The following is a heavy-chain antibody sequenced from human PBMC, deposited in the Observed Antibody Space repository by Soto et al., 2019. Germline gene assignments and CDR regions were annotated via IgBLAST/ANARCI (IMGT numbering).Heavy chain of an antibody. Sequence: ASVKVSCKASGYTFTSYGISWVRQAPGQGLEWMGWISAYNGNTNYAQKLQGRVTMTTDTSTSTAYMELRSLRSDDTAVYYCARGSQRYYDFWSGPSVKYYYYYGMDVWGQGTTVTVSS. CDR3: ARGSQRYYDFWSGPSVKYYYYYGMDV. J-gene: IGHJ6*02. D-gene: IGHD3-3*01. V-gene: IGHV1-18*04. CDR2: ISAYNGNT. CDR1: GYTFTSYG.